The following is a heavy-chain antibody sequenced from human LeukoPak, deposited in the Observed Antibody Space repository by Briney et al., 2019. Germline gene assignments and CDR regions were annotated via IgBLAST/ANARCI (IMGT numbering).Heavy chain of an antibody. V-gene: IGHV4-59*11. CDR1: GGSISSRY. CDR2: IYYSGST. CDR3: ARDSAAGTEAFDY. J-gene: IGHJ4*02. Sequence: SETLSLTCTVSGGSISSRYWSWIRQPPGKGLEWIGYIYYSGSTNYNPSLKSRVTISVDTSKNQFSLKLSSVTAADTAVYYCARDSAAGTEAFDYWGQGTLVTVSS. D-gene: IGHD6-13*01.